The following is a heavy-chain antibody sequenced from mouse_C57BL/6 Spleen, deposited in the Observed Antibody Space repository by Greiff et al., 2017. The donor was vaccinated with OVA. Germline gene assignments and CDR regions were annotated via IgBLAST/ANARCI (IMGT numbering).Heavy chain of an antibody. Sequence: QVQLQQSGPELVKPGASVQISCKASGYAFSSSWMNWVKQRPGKGLEWIGRIYPGDGDTNYNGKFKGKATLTADKSSSTAYMQHSSLTSEDSAVYFGARERVYYDFPYAMDYWGQGTSVTVSS. CDR1: GYAFSSSW. J-gene: IGHJ4*01. D-gene: IGHD2-4*01. CDR3: ARERVYYDFPYAMDY. CDR2: IYPGDGDT. V-gene: IGHV1-82*01.